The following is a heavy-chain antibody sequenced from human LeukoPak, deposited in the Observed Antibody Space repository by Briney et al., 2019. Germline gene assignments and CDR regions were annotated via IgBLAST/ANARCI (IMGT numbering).Heavy chain of an antibody. Sequence: ASVKVSCKASGGTFSSYAINWVRQAPGQGLEWMGRIIPILDVANYAQKFQGRVTITADKSTSTAYMELSSLRSEDTAVYYCARSPISLEAVAANYYYGMDVWGQGTTVTVSS. V-gene: IGHV1-69*04. CDR3: ARSPISLEAVAANYYYGMDV. J-gene: IGHJ6*02. CDR1: GGTFSSYA. D-gene: IGHD6-19*01. CDR2: IIPILDVA.